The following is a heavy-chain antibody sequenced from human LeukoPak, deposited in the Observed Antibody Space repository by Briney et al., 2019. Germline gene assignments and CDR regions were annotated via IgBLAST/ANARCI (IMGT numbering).Heavy chain of an antibody. CDR1: GFTFSSYG. D-gene: IGHD3-16*02. Sequence: GSLRLSCAASGFTFSSYGMHWVRQAPGKGLEWVAVISYDGSNKYYADSVKGRFTISRDNSKNTLYLQINSLRAEDTAVYYCAKPGMAWSGELSPYFDYWGQGTLVTVSS. V-gene: IGHV3-30*18. J-gene: IGHJ4*02. CDR3: AKPGMAWSGELSPYFDY. CDR2: ISYDGSNK.